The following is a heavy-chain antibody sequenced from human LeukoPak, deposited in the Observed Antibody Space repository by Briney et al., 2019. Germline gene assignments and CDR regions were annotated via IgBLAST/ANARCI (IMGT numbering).Heavy chain of an antibody. V-gene: IGHV4-34*01. CDR1: GGSFSGYY. Sequence: SETLSLTCAVYGGSFSGYYWSWIRQPPGKGLEWIGEINHSGSTNYNPSLKSRVTISVDTSRNQFSLKLSSVTAADTAVYYCASNRRRYWYFDLWGRGTLVTVSS. J-gene: IGHJ2*01. CDR3: ASNRRRYWYFDL. D-gene: IGHD1-1*01. CDR2: INHSGST.